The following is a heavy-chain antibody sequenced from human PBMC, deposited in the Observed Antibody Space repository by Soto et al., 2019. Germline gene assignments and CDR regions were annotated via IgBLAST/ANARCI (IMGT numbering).Heavy chain of an antibody. CDR1: GGSISSSNW. D-gene: IGHD2-8*01. V-gene: IGHV4-4*02. J-gene: IGHJ3*02. CDR3: ARTKAAALASDI. Sequence: QVQLQESGPGLVTPSGTLSLTCAVSGGSISSSNWWSRVRQPPGKGLEWIGEIYHRGSPHYNPSLNAHVTISGYTAKPQFSLKLSSVTAADTAVYYCARTKAAALASDIWGQGTMVTVSS. CDR2: IYHRGSP.